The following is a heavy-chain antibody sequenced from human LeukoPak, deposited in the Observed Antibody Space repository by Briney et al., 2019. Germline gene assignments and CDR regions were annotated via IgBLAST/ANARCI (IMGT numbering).Heavy chain of an antibody. CDR2: IIPIFGTA. D-gene: IGHD5-18*01. Sequence: SVKVSCKASGYTFINYGITWVRQAPGQGLEWKGGIIPIFGTANYAQKFQGRVTITADESTSTAYMELSSLRSEDTAVYYCARDSHRIYSYGLFDYWGQGTLVTVSS. V-gene: IGHV1-69*13. CDR1: GYTFINYG. CDR3: ARDSHRIYSYGLFDY. J-gene: IGHJ4*02.